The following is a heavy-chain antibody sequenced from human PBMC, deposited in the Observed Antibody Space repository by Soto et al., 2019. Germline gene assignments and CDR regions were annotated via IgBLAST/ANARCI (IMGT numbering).Heavy chain of an antibody. CDR2: ISAYNGNT. V-gene: IGHV1-18*04. CDR3: AREWTDYYDSKGPSDY. J-gene: IGHJ4*02. Sequence: ASVKVSCKASGYSFTDYHIHWVRQAPGQGLEWLGRISAYNGNTNYAQKLQGRVTMTTDTSTSTAYMELRSLRSDDTAVYYRAREWTDYYDSKGPSDYWGQGTLVTVSS. D-gene: IGHD3-22*01. CDR1: GYSFTDYH.